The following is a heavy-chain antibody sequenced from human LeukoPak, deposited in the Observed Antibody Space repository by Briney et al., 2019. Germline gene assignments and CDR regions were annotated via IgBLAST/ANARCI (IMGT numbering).Heavy chain of an antibody. CDR3: ARESSGSYLYPGTRFDY. CDR2: INPNSGGT. V-gene: IGHV1-2*02. CDR1: GYTFTGYY. J-gene: IGHJ4*02. D-gene: IGHD1-26*01. Sequence: ASVKVSCKASGYTFTGYYMHWVRQAPGQGLEWMGWINPNSGGTNYAQKFQGRVTMTRDTSISTAYMELSRLRSDDTAVYYCARESSGSYLYPGTRFDYWGQGTLVTVSS.